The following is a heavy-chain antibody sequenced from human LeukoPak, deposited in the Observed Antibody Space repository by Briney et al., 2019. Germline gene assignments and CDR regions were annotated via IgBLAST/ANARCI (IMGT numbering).Heavy chain of an antibody. CDR1: GGSFSSCT. J-gene: IGHJ5*02. D-gene: IGHD6-13*01. CDR2: ISPIFGTA. Sequence: GASVKVSCKASGGSFSSCTIDWVRQAPGQGLEWMGGISPIFGTANYAQRFQGRVTITADESTSTAYMELSSLRSEDTAVYYCASLDSSSWSLKTEYNWFDPWGQGTLVTVSS. CDR3: ASLDSSSWSLKTEYNWFDP. V-gene: IGHV1-69*13.